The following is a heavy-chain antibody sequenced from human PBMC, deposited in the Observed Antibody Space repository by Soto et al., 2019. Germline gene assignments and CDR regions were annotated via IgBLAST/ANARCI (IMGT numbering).Heavy chain of an antibody. CDR1: GGSISSYY. Sequence: QVQLQESGPGLVKPSETLSLTCTVSGGSISSYYWSWIRQPTGKGLEWIGYIYYIGSTNYDPTLKSRVTISLDTSKNQFSLKLSSVTAADTAVYYCARNIGVVTAYSGYWYFYLWGRGTLVTVSS. CDR2: IYYIGST. V-gene: IGHV4-59*01. CDR3: ARNIGVVTAYSGYWYFYL. D-gene: IGHD2-21*02. J-gene: IGHJ2*01.